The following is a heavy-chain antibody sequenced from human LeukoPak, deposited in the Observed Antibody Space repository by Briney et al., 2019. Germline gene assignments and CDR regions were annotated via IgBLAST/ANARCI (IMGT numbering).Heavy chain of an antibody. Sequence: GGSLRLSCAASGFTFSSHSMNWVRQAPGKGLEWISYISSTGNTKHYVDSVMGRFTISRDNAKNSVYLQMNSLRDEDTAVYYCAIDLTSEPTPWGQGTLVTVSS. CDR3: AIDLTSEPTP. J-gene: IGHJ5*02. V-gene: IGHV3-48*02. CDR1: GFTFSSHS. D-gene: IGHD4/OR15-4a*01. CDR2: ISSTGNTK.